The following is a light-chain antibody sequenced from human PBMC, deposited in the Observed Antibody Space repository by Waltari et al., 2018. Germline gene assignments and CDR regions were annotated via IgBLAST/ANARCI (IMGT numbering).Light chain of an antibody. CDR3: CSYAGRSTWV. V-gene: IGLV2-14*03. CDR1: RTVVGDYNY. J-gene: IGLJ3*02. Sequence: QSALTQPASVSGSPGQSITISCTGARTVVGDYNYVSWYQQIPGKAPKVIIYDVTKRPSGVSNRFSGSKSGNSASLSISGLQAEDEAHYYCCSYAGRSTWVFGGGTKVTVL. CDR2: DVT.